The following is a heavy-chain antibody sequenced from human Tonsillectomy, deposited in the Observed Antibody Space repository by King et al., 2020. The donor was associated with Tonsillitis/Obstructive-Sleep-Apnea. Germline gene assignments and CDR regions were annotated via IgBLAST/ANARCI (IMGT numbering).Heavy chain of an antibody. CDR2: IRSKASGGTT. CDR3: TRDDPTPYGSGTVSI. V-gene: IGHV3-49*04. Sequence: VQLVESGGGLVKPGRSLRLSCTASGFTFGDYAVSWVRQAPGKGLEWVGFIRSKASGGTTEYAASVKGRFTISRDDSKSIAYLQMNSLKTEDTAVYYCTRDDPTPYGSGTVSIWGQGTMVTVSS. CDR1: GFTFGDYA. J-gene: IGHJ3*02. D-gene: IGHD3-10*01.